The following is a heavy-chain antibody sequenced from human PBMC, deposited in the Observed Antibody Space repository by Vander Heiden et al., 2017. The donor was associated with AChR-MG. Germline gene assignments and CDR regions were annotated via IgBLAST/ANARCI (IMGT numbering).Heavy chain of an antibody. D-gene: IGHD6-19*01. CDR1: GFTFISFR. CDR3: ARDRRSSGWYGGNYYYGMDV. CDR2: MSSSSSNI. V-gene: IGHV3-21*01. Sequence: EVQLVEAGRGLVKPGGSLRVSCPASGFTFISFRFNGGRRARGKGQEWVTSMSSSSSNICYGGSVKGRFTISRENAKNSLNPKMTSLRAEDRAVYDGARDRRSSGWYGGNYYYGMDVWGQGTTVTVSS. J-gene: IGHJ6*02.